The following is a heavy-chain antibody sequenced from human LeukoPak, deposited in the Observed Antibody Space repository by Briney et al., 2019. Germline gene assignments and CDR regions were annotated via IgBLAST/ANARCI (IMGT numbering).Heavy chain of an antibody. Sequence: GGSLRLSCAAPGFTFRSYSMTWVRQAPGKGLEWVSTVTNSGSNTYYADSVKGRFTNSRDNSKNTLYLQMSSLRADDTAVYYCAKTMGAIDHDYWGQGTLVTVSS. CDR1: GFTFRSYS. D-gene: IGHD1-26*01. CDR3: AKTMGAIDHDY. J-gene: IGHJ4*02. V-gene: IGHV3-23*01. CDR2: VTNSGSNT.